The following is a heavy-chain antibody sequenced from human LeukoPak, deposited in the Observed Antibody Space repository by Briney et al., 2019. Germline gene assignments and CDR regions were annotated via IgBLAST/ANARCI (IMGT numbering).Heavy chain of an antibody. CDR3: ARGRAPAGPIYYFDY. CDR1: GGSISSYY. Sequence: SETLSLTCTVSGGSISSYYWSWIRQPPGKGLEWIGYIYYSGSTNYNPSLKSRVTISVDTSKNQFPLKLSSVTAADTAVYYCARGRAPAGPIYYFDYWGQGTLVTVSS. V-gene: IGHV4-59*01. J-gene: IGHJ4*02. CDR2: IYYSGST. D-gene: IGHD2-2*01.